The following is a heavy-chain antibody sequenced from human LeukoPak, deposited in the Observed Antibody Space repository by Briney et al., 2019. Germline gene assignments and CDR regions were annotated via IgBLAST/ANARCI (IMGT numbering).Heavy chain of an antibody. CDR2: IIPILGIA. CDR3: VRYTYGSGSYEGDY. J-gene: IGHJ4*02. D-gene: IGHD3-10*01. Sequence: GASVTVSCTASGYTFTSYGISWVRQAPGQGLEWMGRIIPILGIANYAQKFQGRVTITADKSTSTAYMELSSLRSEDTAVYYCVRYTYGSGSYEGDYWGQGTLVTVSS. V-gene: IGHV1-69*04. CDR1: GYTFTSYG.